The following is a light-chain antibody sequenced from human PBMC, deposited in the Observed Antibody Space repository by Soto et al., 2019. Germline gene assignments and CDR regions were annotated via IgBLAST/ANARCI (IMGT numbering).Light chain of an antibody. J-gene: IGKJ5*01. CDR3: QQYTGPPTT. Sequence: EIVLTQSPGTLSLSPGERATLSCRASQSVRSNYLAWCQQRPGQAPRLLIYGASTRAAGIPDRFSGSGSGTDFTLTITRLEPEDSAVYFCQQYTGPPTTFCQGTRLEIK. V-gene: IGKV3-20*01. CDR1: QSVRSNY. CDR2: GAS.